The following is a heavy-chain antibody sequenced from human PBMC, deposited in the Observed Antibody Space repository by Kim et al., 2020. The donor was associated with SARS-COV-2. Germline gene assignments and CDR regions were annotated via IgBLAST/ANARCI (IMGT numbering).Heavy chain of an antibody. CDR1: GFTVSSNY. Sequence: GGSLRLSCAASGFTVSSNYMSWVRQAPGKGLEWVSVNYSGGSTYYADSVKGRFTISRDNSKNTLYLQMNSLRAEDTAVYYCARGLPNDILTGYLYWAYYYGMDVWGQGTTVTVSS. D-gene: IGHD3-9*01. V-gene: IGHV3-66*02. CDR3: ARGLPNDILTGYLYWAYYYGMDV. J-gene: IGHJ6*02. CDR2: NYSGGST.